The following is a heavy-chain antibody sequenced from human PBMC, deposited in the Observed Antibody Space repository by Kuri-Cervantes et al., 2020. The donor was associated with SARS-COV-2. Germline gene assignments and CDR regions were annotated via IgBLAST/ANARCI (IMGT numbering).Heavy chain of an antibody. CDR3: ASAFGGAWYYVFDY. CDR2: ISGSGGST. CDR1: GFTFDDYG. Sequence: GGSLRLSCAASGFTFDDYGMSWVRQAPGKGLEWVSAISGSGGSTYYADSVKGRFTISRDNSKNTLYLQMNSLRAEDTAVYYCASAFGGAWYYVFDYWAREPWSPSPQ. D-gene: IGHD2-21*02. J-gene: IGHJ4*02. V-gene: IGHV3-23*01.